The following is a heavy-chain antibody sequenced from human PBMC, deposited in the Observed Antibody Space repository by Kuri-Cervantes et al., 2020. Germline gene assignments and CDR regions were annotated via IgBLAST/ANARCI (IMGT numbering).Heavy chain of an antibody. CDR1: GFTFSSYA. CDR2: ISGSGGST. J-gene: IGHJ4*02. Sequence: GGSLRLSCAASGFTFSSYAMSWVRQAPGKGLEWVSAISGSGGSTYYADSVKDRFTISRDNSKSTLYLQMNSLRAEDAAVYYCARDRGIITFDYWGQGILVTVSS. CDR3: ARDRGIITFDY. V-gene: IGHV3-23*01. D-gene: IGHD3-10*01.